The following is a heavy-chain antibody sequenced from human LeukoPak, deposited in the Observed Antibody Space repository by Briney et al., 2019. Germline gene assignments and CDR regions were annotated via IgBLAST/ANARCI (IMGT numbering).Heavy chain of an antibody. V-gene: IGHV3-23*01. CDR1: GFTFNSYA. CDR3: AKDRGLNDYDGLYYFDY. CDR2: ISSSGGST. J-gene: IGHJ4*02. Sequence: GGSLRLSCAASGFTFNSYAMSRVRQAPGKGLEWVSGISSSGGSTYYADSVKGRFTNSRDNSKNTLYLQMNTLRAEDTAVYYCAKDRGLNDYDGLYYFDYWGQGTLVTVSS. D-gene: IGHD4-23*01.